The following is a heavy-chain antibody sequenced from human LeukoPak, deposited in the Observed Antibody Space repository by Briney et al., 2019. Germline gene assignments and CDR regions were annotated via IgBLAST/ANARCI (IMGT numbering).Heavy chain of an antibody. V-gene: IGHV4-59*08. CDR2: LSYSGST. D-gene: IGHD4/OR15-4a*01. CDR3: ARHVGGAYFQRVGAFDI. J-gene: IGHJ3*02. Sequence: SETLSLTCTVSGGSISDSSWSWIRQPPGRGLEWIGFLSYSGSTKYRSSLKSRVTISVDTSKNKFSLKLSSVIAADTAIYYCARHVGGAYFQRVGAFDIWGQGTKVTVSS. CDR1: GGSISDSS.